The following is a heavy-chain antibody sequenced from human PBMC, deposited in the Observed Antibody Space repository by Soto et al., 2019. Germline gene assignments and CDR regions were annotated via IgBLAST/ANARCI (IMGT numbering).Heavy chain of an antibody. CDR1: GYTFTSYY. CDR2: INPSGGST. J-gene: IGHJ4*02. V-gene: IGHV1-46*01. Sequence: ASVKVSCKASGYTFTSYYMHWVRQAPGQGLEWMGIINPSGGSTSYAQKFQGRVTMTRDTSTSTVYMELSSLRSEDTAVYYCARDPGYSYVEETFAHGYWGQGTLVTVSS. D-gene: IGHD5-18*01. CDR3: ARDPGYSYVEETFAHGY.